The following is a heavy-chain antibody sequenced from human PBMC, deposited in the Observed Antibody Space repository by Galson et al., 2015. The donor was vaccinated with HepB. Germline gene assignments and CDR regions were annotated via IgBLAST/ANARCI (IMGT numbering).Heavy chain of an antibody. CDR3: AQLGTGY. D-gene: IGHD6-13*01. Sequence: SLRLSCAASGFSIRSHYMNWVRQAPGKGLEWVSVIHGGNNRYYADSVKGRFTMFRDESINTLYLQMNSLRAEDTAVYYCAQLGTGYWGQGTPVTVSS. V-gene: IGHV3-53*01. J-gene: IGHJ4*02. CDR1: GFSIRSHY. CDR2: IHGGNNR.